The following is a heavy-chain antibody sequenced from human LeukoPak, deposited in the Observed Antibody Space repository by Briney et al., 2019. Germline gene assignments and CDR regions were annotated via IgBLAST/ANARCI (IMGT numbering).Heavy chain of an antibody. CDR2: ISAYNGNT. CDR3: ARERRVLRYFDWLGMDV. D-gene: IGHD3-9*01. J-gene: IGHJ6*03. V-gene: IGHV1-18*01. CDR1: GGTFSSYA. Sequence: GASVKVSCKASGGTFSSYAISWVRQAPGQGLEWMGWISAYNGNTNYAQKLQGRVTMTTDTSTSTAYMELRSLRSDDTAVYYCARERRVLRYFDWLGMDVWGKGTTVTISS.